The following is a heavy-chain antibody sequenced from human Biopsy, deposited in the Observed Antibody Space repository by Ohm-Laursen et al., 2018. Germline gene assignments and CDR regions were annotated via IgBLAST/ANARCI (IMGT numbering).Heavy chain of an antibody. CDR1: GDSLTSGPEN. J-gene: IGHJ4*02. CDR3: ARGRGWGNTYFRSFDY. D-gene: IGHD3-9*01. CDR2: IYSGGNT. Sequence: SDTLSLTCTVSGDSLTSGPENWSWIRQSPGQGLEYIGFIYSGGNTNYSPSLKSRVTISADTSKNQFSLKLSSVTAADTAMYYCARGRGWGNTYFRSFDYWGQGTLVTVSP. V-gene: IGHV4-61*01.